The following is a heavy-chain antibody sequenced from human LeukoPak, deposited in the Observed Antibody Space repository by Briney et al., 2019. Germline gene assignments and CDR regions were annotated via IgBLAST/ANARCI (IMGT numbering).Heavy chain of an antibody. D-gene: IGHD2-2*01. J-gene: IGHJ4*02. CDR3: AKVPADGIHYFDY. Sequence: PGGSLRLSCAASGFTISTYWMYWVRQAPGKGLVWVSRISGDGSSTTYADSVKGRFTISRDNAKNTLYLQMNSLRAEDTAVYYCAKVPADGIHYFDYWGQGTLVTVSS. V-gene: IGHV3-74*01. CDR2: ISGDGSST. CDR1: GFTISTYW.